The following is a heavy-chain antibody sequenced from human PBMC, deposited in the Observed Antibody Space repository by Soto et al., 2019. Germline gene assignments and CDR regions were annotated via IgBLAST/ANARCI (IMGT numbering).Heavy chain of an antibody. CDR1: GFTFSTSW. V-gene: IGHV3-7*01. J-gene: IGHJ4*02. CDR2: INQDGSEK. Sequence: PGWSLRLSCAASGFTFSTSWMDWVRQTPGKGLEWVANINQDGSEKNYVDSVKGRFTISRDNAKNSLFLQMSSLTAEDSGLYYCTRYLDFWGQGTLVTVSS. CDR3: TRYLDF.